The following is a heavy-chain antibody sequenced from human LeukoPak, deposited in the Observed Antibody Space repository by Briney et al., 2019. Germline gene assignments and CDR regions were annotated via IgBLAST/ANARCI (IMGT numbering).Heavy chain of an antibody. V-gene: IGHV3-33*08. J-gene: IGHJ4*02. D-gene: IGHD6-13*01. Sequence: PGGSLRLSCAASGFTFSSYSLNWVRQAPGKGLEWVAVIWYDGSNKYYADSVKGRFTISRDNSKNTLYLQMNSLRAEDTAVYYCARDLVWVAAAGTPFDYWGQGTLVTVSS. CDR1: GFTFSSYS. CDR3: ARDLVWVAAAGTPFDY. CDR2: IWYDGSNK.